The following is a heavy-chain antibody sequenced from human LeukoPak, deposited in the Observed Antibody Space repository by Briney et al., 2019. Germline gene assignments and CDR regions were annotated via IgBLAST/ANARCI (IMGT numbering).Heavy chain of an antibody. V-gene: IGHV1-8*01. Sequence: ASVKVSCKASGYTFTSYDINWGRQATGQGLEWMGWMNPNSGNTGYAQKFQGRVTMTRHTSISTAYMELSSLRSEDTAVYYCARGDPPVLRFLEWTHYYYGMDVWGQGTTVTVSS. J-gene: IGHJ6*02. CDR2: MNPNSGNT. CDR1: GYTFTSYD. D-gene: IGHD3-3*01. CDR3: ARGDPPVLRFLEWTHYYYGMDV.